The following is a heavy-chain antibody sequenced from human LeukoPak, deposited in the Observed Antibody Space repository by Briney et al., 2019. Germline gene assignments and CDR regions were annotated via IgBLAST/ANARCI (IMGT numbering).Heavy chain of an antibody. V-gene: IGHV4-59*08. Sequence: PSETLSLTCTVSGGSISSYYWSWIRQPPGKGLEWIGYIYYSGGTNYNPSLKSRVTISVDTSKNQFSLKLSSVTAADTAVYYCARLTRNWFDPWGQGTLVTVSS. J-gene: IGHJ5*02. CDR2: IYYSGGT. CDR3: ARLTRNWFDP. D-gene: IGHD1-14*01. CDR1: GGSISSYY.